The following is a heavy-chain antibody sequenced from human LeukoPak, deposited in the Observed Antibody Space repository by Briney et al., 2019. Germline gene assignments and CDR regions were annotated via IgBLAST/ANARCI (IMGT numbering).Heavy chain of an antibody. Sequence: SETLSLTCAVYGGSFSGYYWSWIRQPPGKGLEWIGEINHSGSTNYNPSLKSRVTISIENSKNHFSLRLTSLTAADTAVYYCAKPNGYGLVDIWGQGTMVTVSS. CDR3: AKPNGYGLVDI. V-gene: IGHV4-34*01. D-gene: IGHD3-10*01. J-gene: IGHJ3*02. CDR1: GGSFSGYY. CDR2: INHSGST.